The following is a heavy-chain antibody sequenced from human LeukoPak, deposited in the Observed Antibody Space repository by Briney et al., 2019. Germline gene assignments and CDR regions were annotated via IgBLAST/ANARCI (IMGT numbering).Heavy chain of an antibody. Sequence: SGTLSLTCTVSGGSISSYYWSWIRQSPGKGLEWIGYIYYSGSTNYNPSLKSRVTISVDTSKNQFSLKLSSVTAADTAVYYCARSGSYGPNFAYWGQGTLVTVSS. J-gene: IGHJ4*02. CDR1: GGSISSYY. V-gene: IGHV4-59*08. CDR3: ARSGSYGPNFAY. CDR2: IYYSGST. D-gene: IGHD1-26*01.